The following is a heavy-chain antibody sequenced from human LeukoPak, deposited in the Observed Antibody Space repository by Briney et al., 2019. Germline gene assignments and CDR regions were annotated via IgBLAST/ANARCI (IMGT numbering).Heavy chain of an antibody. CDR1: GVSISRYY. J-gene: IGHJ4*02. D-gene: IGHD6-13*01. CDR3: ARQIASAGTAGFDF. CDR2: IYSTGST. V-gene: IGHV4-4*07. Sequence: SETLSLTCTGSGVSISRYYWSWIRQPAGKGLEWIGRIYSTGSTNYNPSLKNRVTMSVDTSKNQFSLRLRSVTAADTAVYYCARQIASAGTAGFDFWGQGALVTVSS.